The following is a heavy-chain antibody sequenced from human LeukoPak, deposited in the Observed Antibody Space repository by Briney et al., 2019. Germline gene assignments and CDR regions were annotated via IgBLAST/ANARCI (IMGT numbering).Heavy chain of an antibody. CDR1: GFTFSTYW. V-gene: IGHV3-7*01. Sequence: PGGSLRLSCAASGFTFSTYWVTWVRQAPGKGLEWVAHINQDGSEKYYVDSVKGRFTISRDNAKDSLYLQMNSLRVEDTAVYYCARYRAVAGLCDYWGQGTLVTVSS. J-gene: IGHJ4*02. CDR2: INQDGSEK. D-gene: IGHD6-19*01. CDR3: ARYRAVAGLCDY.